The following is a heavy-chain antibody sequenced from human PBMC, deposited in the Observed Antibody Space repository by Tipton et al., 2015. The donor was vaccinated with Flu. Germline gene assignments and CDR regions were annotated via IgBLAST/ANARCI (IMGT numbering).Heavy chain of an antibody. Sequence: LRLSCTVSGGSISSYYWSWIRQPPGKGLEWIGHIYYSGSTNYNPSLKSRVTISVDTSKNQFSLKLSSVTAADTAVYFCARDSAVFPGALHYWGLGKLVTVSS. CDR1: GGSISSYY. CDR3: ARDSAVFPGALHY. CDR2: IYYSGST. J-gene: IGHJ4*02. D-gene: IGHD2-21*01. V-gene: IGHV4-59*01.